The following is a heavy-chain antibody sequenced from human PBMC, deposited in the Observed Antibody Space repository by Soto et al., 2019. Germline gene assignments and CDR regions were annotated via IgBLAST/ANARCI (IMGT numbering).Heavy chain of an antibody. CDR2: INAGNGNT. V-gene: IGHV1-3*05. J-gene: IGHJ4*02. Sequence: QVQLVQSGAEEKKPGASVKVSCKDSGYTFTGYAMHWVRQAPGQRLEWMGWINAGNGNTKYSQKFQGRVTITRDTSASAAYVELSSLSSEDTAVYYCARAVAVPADFDYWGQGTLVTVSS. CDR3: ARAVAVPADFDY. D-gene: IGHD6-19*01. CDR1: GYTFTGYA.